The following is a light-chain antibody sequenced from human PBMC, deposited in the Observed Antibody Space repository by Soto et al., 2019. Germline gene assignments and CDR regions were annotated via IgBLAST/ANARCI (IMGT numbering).Light chain of an antibody. CDR2: HTS. CDR1: QTVNSR. Sequence: EIVLTQSPSTLFSAQGGRAILSCWASQTVNSRLAWYQHKPGQAPRLLIYHTSNRPTGIPARFSGSGSGTDFTLTISSLEPEDFAVYYCHQRQSWPRTLGQGTKVDI. V-gene: IGKV3-11*01. CDR3: HQRQSWPRT. J-gene: IGKJ1*01.